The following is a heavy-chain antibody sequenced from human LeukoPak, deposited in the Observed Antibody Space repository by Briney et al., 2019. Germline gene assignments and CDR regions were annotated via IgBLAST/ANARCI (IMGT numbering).Heavy chain of an antibody. CDR3: ARDYDFWSGPWD. Sequence: GGSLRLSCAASIFSFSSYSMNWVRQAPGKGLEWVSSISSSSSYIYYADSVKGRFTISRDNAKNSLYLQMNSLRAEDTAVYYCARDYDFWSGPWDWGQGTLVTVSS. D-gene: IGHD3-3*01. CDR2: ISSSSSYI. CDR1: IFSFSSYS. V-gene: IGHV3-21*01. J-gene: IGHJ4*02.